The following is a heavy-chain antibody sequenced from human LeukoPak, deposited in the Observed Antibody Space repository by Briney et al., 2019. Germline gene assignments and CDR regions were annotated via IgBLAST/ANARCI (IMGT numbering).Heavy chain of an antibody. Sequence: PGGSLRLSCAGAGFTLGGYGMRWFRQTPGKGLEWVAVITYDGSSAFYADSVKGRFNISRDNSKNTMSVQMDDLRAEDTAVYYCTRYNNDHFDYWGQGTLVTVSS. V-gene: IGHV3-33*01. D-gene: IGHD1-14*01. J-gene: IGHJ4*02. CDR3: TRYNNDHFDY. CDR1: GFTLGGYG. CDR2: ITYDGSSA.